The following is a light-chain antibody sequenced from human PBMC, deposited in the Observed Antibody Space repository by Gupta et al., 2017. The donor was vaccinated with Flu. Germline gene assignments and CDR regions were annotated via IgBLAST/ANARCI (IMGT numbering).Light chain of an antibody. CDR2: DVI. CDR3: CSYTGTDIHV. Sequence: VIISSTGTCSVVGGSNSVSWYQPHPGKPLNLIIYDVIKRPAGVPDRFSGSKSGNTASLTISGLQAEDDGDYYCCSYTGTDIHVFGGGTNLTVL. CDR1: CSVVGGSNS. J-gene: IGLJ3*02. V-gene: IGLV2-11*01.